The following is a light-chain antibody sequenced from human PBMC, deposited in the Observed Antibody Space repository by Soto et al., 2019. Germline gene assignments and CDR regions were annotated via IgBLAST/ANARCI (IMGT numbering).Light chain of an antibody. CDR1: SSNIGAGYD. CDR2: INR. V-gene: IGLV1-40*01. J-gene: IGLJ1*01. CDR3: QSYDSSLSGYV. Sequence: QSGLTHPPSVSGAPGQRVTISCTGSSSNIGAGYDVHWYQQLPGTAPKLLIYINRNRPSGVPDRFSGSKSGTSASLAITGLQAEDEADYYCQSYDSSLSGYVFGTGTKVTVL.